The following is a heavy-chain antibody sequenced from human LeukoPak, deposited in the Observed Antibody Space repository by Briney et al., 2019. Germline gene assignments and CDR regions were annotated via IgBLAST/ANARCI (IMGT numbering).Heavy chain of an antibody. Sequence: PGGSLRLSCAASGFTFSTTNMNWVRQAPGKRLEWVSYIRSDSRLTFYADSVKGRFTISRDNSKNTLYLQMNSLRAEDTAVYYCARDYYDSSGYHMGFGYWGQGTLVTVSS. V-gene: IGHV3-48*01. CDR1: GFTFSTTN. CDR3: ARDYYDSSGYHMGFGY. D-gene: IGHD3-22*01. J-gene: IGHJ4*02. CDR2: IRSDSRLT.